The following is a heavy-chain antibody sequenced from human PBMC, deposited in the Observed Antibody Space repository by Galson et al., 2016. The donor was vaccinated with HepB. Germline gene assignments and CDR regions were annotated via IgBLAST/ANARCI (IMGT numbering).Heavy chain of an antibody. CDR2: ITSGGST. D-gene: IGHD4-11*01. CDR3: ARGNTFDY. Sequence: SLRLSCAASGFTFSSYAMTWVRQAPGKGLEWVSVITSGGSTYYAASVKGRFTISRDNSKNTLYVQMNNLGAEDTAVYYCARGNTFDYWGQGTLVTVAS. V-gene: IGHV3-23*01. CDR1: GFTFSSYA. J-gene: IGHJ4*02.